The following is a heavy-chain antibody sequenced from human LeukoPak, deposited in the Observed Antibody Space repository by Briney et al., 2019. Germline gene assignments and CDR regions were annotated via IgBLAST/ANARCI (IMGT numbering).Heavy chain of an antibody. J-gene: IGHJ4*02. V-gene: IGHV6-1*01. CDR1: GDSVSSNSGA. D-gene: IGHD4/OR15-4a*01. Sequence: SQTLSLTCAISGDSVSSNSGAWNWIRQSPSRGLEWLGRTYYRSKWYNDYAISVKSRITIKPDTSKNQFSLQLNSVTPEDTAVYYCVGGSNDVGNCWGQGTLVTVSS. CDR2: TYYRSKWYN. CDR3: VGGSNDVGNC.